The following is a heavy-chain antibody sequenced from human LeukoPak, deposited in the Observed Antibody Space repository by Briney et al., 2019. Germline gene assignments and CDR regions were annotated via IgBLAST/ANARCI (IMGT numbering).Heavy chain of an antibody. CDR2: IYSGGST. CDR3: AGRPTGYSSGYIH. V-gene: IGHV3-53*01. J-gene: IGHJ4*02. Sequence: PGGSLRLSCAASGFTVSSKYMSWVRQAPGKGLEWVSVIYSGGSTYYADSVKGRFTISRDNSENIVYLQMNNLRVEDTAVYYCAGRPTGYSSGYIHWGQGTLVTVSS. CDR1: GFTVSSKY. D-gene: IGHD5-18*01.